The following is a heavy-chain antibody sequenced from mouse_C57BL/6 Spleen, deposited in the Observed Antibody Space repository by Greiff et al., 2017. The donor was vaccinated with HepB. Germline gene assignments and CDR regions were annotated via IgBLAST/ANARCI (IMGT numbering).Heavy chain of an antibody. CDR1: GYTFTSYW. J-gene: IGHJ2*01. Sequence: VQLQQPGAELVRPGTSVKLSCKASGYTFTSYWMHWVKQRPGQGLEWIGVIDPSDSYTNYNQKFKGKATLTVDTSSSTAYMQLSSLTSEDSAVYYCAAHYYGGPLYYFDYWGQGTTLTVSS. CDR2: IDPSDSYT. V-gene: IGHV1-59*01. D-gene: IGHD1-1*01. CDR3: AAHYYGGPLYYFDY.